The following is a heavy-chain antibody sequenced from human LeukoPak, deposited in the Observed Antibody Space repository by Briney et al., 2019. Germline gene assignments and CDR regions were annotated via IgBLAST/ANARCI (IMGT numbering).Heavy chain of an antibody. CDR1: GGSISSYY. V-gene: IGHV4-59*08. CDR2: IYYSGST. J-gene: IGHJ5*02. Sequence: SETLSFTCTVSGGSISSYYWSWIRQPPGKGLEWIGYIYYSGSTNYNPSLKSRVTISVDTSKNQFSLKLSSVTAADTAVYYCARSGDFATDWFDPWGQGTLVTVSS. D-gene: IGHD1-26*01. CDR3: ARSGDFATDWFDP.